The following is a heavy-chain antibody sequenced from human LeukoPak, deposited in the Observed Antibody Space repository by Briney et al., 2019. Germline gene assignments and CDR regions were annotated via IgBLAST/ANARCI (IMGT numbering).Heavy chain of an antibody. CDR2: INPNSGGT. J-gene: IGHJ5*02. CDR3: ARGRRIAAAGKIWFDP. D-gene: IGHD6-13*01. V-gene: IGHV1-2*06. CDR1: GYTLTGYY. Sequence: ASVKVSCKASGYTLTGYYMHWVRQAPGQGLEWMGRINPNSGGTNYAQKFQGRVTMTRDTSISTAYMELSRLRSDDTAVYYCARGRRIAAAGKIWFDPWGQGTLVTVSS.